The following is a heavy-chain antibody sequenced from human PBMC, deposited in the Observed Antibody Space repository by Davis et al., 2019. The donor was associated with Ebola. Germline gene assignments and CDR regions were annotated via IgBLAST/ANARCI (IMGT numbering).Heavy chain of an antibody. CDR2: ISYDGSNK. CDR1: GFTFSSYG. CDR3: ARDPRTYYDILTGTVRNYYGMDV. Sequence: GESLKISCAASGFTFSSYGMHWVRQAPGKGLEWVAVISYDGSNKYYADSVKGRFTISRDNAKNSLYLQMNSLRAEDTAVYYCARDPRTYYDILTGTVRNYYGMDVWGQGTTVTVSS. J-gene: IGHJ6*02. D-gene: IGHD3-9*01. V-gene: IGHV3-30*03.